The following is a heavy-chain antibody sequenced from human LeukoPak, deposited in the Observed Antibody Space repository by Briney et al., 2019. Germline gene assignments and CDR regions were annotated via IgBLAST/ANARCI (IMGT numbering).Heavy chain of an antibody. Sequence: GGFLRLSCAASGFTFSSYWMSWVRQAPGKGLEWVANIKQDGSEKYYVDSVKGRFTISRDNAKNSLYLQMNSLRAEDTAVYYCARDGQGVAHDAFDIWGQGTMVTVSS. CDR1: GFTFSSYW. CDR3: ARDGQGVAHDAFDI. D-gene: IGHD3-3*01. CDR2: IKQDGSEK. J-gene: IGHJ3*02. V-gene: IGHV3-7*01.